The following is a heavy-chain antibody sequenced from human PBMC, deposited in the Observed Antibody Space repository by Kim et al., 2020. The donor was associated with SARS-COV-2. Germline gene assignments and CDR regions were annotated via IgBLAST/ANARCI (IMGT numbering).Heavy chain of an antibody. CDR1: GGTFSQYG. D-gene: IGHD2-15*01. CDR2: IIPIFGTT. V-gene: IGHV1-69*13. Sequence: SVKVSCKASGGTFSQYGISWVRQAPGQGLEWMGAIIPIFGTTHYAPRFQGRVTITADEFTNTANMELTSLTSGDTAVYYCARDRGSLSGMDVWGQGTTVTVTS. CDR3: ARDRGSLSGMDV. J-gene: IGHJ6*02.